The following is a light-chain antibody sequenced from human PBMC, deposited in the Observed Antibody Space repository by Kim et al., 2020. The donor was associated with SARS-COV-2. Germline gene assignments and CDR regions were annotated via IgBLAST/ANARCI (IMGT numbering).Light chain of an antibody. CDR2: EDS. Sequence: NFMLTQPHSVSESPGKTVTISCTGSSGNVANNFVQWYQQRPGSAPTTVIFEDSQRPSGVPDRFSGSIDRSSNSASLTISGLKAEDEAEYFCQSYESNIWLFGGGTQLTVL. CDR1: SGNVANNF. J-gene: IGLJ3*02. CDR3: QSYESNIWL. V-gene: IGLV6-57*02.